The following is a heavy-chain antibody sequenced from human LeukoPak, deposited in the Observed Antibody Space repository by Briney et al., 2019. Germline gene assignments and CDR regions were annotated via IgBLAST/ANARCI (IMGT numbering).Heavy chain of an antibody. Sequence: GGSLRLSCVASGFTLSSYWMSWVRQAPGKGLEWVANIREDGNEKYYVDSVKGRFTISRDNAKNSLWLQMNSLRAEDTAVYYCATSTGWRFDYWGQGALVTVSS. J-gene: IGHJ4*02. CDR3: ATSTGWRFDY. V-gene: IGHV3-7*01. D-gene: IGHD7-27*01. CDR1: GFTLSSYW. CDR2: IREDGNEK.